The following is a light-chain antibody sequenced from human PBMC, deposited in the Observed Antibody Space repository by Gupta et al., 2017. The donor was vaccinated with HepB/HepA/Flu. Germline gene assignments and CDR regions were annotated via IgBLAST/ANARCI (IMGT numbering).Light chain of an antibody. V-gene: IGLV5-45*02. CDR2: YKSESDK. J-gene: IGLJ3*02. CDR1: SGINVGTYR. Sequence: QTVLTQPSSLSASPGASASLTCTLRSGINVGTYRIYWFQQKPGSPPQDLLRYKSESDKQQGSGVPSRFSGSKDSSANAGILLISGLQSLDEADYYCMIWHNNVEEFGGGTKLTVL. CDR3: MIWHNNVEE.